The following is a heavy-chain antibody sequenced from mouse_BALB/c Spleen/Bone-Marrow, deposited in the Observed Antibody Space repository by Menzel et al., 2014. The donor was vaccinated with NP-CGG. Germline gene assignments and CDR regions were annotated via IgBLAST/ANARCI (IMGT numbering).Heavy chain of an antibody. CDR2: ISPGHGVT. J-gene: IGHJ4*01. V-gene: IGHV1-12*01. Sequence: LQQSGASLVMPGSSVQMSCKASGYTFPSYNMHWVQQPPGPGLEWIGAISPGHGVTSYNQKFKGKATLTADKAYSTAYRQHSSQTAEDSAVYDGARAGSSGYYAMDYGGQGNSGTVTS. D-gene: IGHD3-1*01. CDR1: GYTFPSYN. CDR3: ARAGSSGYYAMDY.